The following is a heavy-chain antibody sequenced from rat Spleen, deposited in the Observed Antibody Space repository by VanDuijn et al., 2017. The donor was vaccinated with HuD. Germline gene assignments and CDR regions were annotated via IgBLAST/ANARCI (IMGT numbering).Heavy chain of an antibody. J-gene: IGHJ3*01. CDR2: IWNTGGI. CDR1: GFSLTKSN. Sequence: QVQLQESGPGLVKPSQTLSLTCTVAGFSLTKSNVHWVRQPPGKGLEWMGVIWNTGGIRYNSTLKSRLSISRDTSKSQVFLKMDSLQTEDTATYYCARDKGGQLRGFAYWGQGTLVTVSS. V-gene: IGHV2-41*01. CDR3: ARDKGGQLRGFAY. D-gene: IGHD1-10*01.